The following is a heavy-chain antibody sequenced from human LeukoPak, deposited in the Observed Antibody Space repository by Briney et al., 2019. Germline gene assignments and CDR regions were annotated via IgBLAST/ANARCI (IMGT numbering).Heavy chain of an antibody. Sequence: PGGSLRLSCAASGFTFSSYSMNWVRQAPGKGLEWVSYISSSSSTIYYADSVKGRFTISRDNAKNSLYLQMNSLRAEDTAVYYCARVRWSGYSPGYFDYWGQGTLVTVSS. CDR3: ARVRWSGYSPGYFDY. CDR2: ISSSSSTI. CDR1: GFTFSSYS. V-gene: IGHV3-48*01. J-gene: IGHJ4*02. D-gene: IGHD3-3*01.